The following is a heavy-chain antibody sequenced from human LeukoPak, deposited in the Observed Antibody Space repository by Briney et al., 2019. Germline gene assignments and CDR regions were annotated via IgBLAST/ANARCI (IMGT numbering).Heavy chain of an antibody. CDR2: SSAYNGDT. V-gene: IGHV1-18*01. CDR3: VREVTMVRGVITFYHYNGMDV. CDR1: GYTFPNYG. Sequence: ASVKVSCKASGYTFPNYGISWVRQAPGQGLEWLGWSSAYNGDTDYEQKFQGRVTMTTDTSTSTAYMELRSLRSDDTAVYYCVREVTMVRGVITFYHYNGMDVWGQGTAVTVSS. D-gene: IGHD3-10*01. J-gene: IGHJ6*02.